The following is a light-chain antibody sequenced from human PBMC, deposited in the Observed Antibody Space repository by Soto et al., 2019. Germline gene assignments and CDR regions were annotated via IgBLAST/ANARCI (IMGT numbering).Light chain of an antibody. CDR3: CSFAGSYTFEV. V-gene: IGLV2-11*01. Sequence: QSVLTQPRSVSGAPGQSVTISCTGTSVDVGGYNYVSWYQQHPGKAPKLMIYDVNKRPSGVPDRFSGSKSGNTASLNIAGLQAEDEADYYCCSFAGSYTFEVFGGGTKVTVL. CDR2: DVN. CDR1: SVDVGGYNY. J-gene: IGLJ2*01.